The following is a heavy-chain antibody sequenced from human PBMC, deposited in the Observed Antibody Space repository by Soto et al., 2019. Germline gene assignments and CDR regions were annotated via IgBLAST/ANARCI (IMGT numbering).Heavy chain of an antibody. CDR2: FDPEDGET. D-gene: IGHD3-22*01. CDR1: GYTLTELS. CDR3: ATPAYYDSSGYYYVSGFFGY. Sequence: ASVKVSCKVSGYTLTELSMHWVRQAPGKGLEWMGGFDPEDGETIYAQKFQGRVTMTEDTSTDTAYMELSSLGSEDTAVYYCATPAYYDSSGYYYVSGFFGYWGQGTLVTVSS. J-gene: IGHJ4*02. V-gene: IGHV1-24*01.